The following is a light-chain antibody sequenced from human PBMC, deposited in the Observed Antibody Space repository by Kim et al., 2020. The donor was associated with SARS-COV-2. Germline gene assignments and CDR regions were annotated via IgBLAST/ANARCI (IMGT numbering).Light chain of an antibody. Sequence: DIQMTQSPSSLSASVGDRVTITCRASQRITNYLNWYQKTPGKAPKLLIFAASRLQSGVPSRFSASGSGTVFTLTISTLQPEDFATYYCQHSYSPPYSFGQGTKLEI. V-gene: IGKV1-39*01. CDR2: AAS. CDR1: QRITNY. J-gene: IGKJ2*03. CDR3: QHSYSPPYS.